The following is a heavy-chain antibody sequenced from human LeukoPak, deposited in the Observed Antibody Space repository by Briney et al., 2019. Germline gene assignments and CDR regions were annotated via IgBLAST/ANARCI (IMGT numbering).Heavy chain of an antibody. CDR2: INPNSGGT. CDR1: GYTFTGYY. CDR3: ARSNKPGYFDY. D-gene: IGHD1-14*01. Sequence: TSVKVSCKASGYTFTGYYMHWVRRAPEEGLEWMGWINPNSGGTNYAQKFQGRVTMTRDTSISTAYMELSRLRSDDTAEYYCARSNKPGYFDYWGQGSLVTVSS. V-gene: IGHV1-2*02. J-gene: IGHJ4*02.